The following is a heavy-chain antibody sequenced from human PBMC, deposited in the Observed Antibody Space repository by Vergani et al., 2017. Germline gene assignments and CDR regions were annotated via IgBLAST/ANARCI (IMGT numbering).Heavy chain of an antibody. CDR3: AKDLAWFTAVPTGFYYGMDV. J-gene: IGHJ6*02. V-gene: IGHV4-59*01. CDR1: GGSISSYY. CDR2: IYYSGST. D-gene: IGHD3/OR15-3a*01. Sequence: QVQLQESGPGLVKPSETLSLTCTVSGGSISSYYWSWIRQPPGKGLEWIGYIYYSGSTNYNPSLKSRVTISVDTSKNQFSLKLSSVTAADTAVYYCAKDLAWFTAVPTGFYYGMDVWGQGTTVTVSS.